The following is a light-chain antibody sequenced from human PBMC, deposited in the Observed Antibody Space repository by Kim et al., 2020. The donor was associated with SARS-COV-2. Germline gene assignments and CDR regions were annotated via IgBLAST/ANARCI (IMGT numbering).Light chain of an antibody. CDR2: KDS. CDR3: QSADSSGTYVV. Sequence: SYELTQPSSVSVSPGQTARITCSGDILAKQYARWFQQKPGQAPVLVIYKDSERPSGIPERFSGSSSGTTVTLTISGVQAEDEADYYCQSADSSGTYVVFGGGTQLTVL. CDR1: ILAKQY. J-gene: IGLJ2*01. V-gene: IGLV3-25*03.